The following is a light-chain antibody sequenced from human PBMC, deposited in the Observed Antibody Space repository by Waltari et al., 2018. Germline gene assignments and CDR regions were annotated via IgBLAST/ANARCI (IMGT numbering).Light chain of an antibody. J-gene: IGKJ4*01. CDR1: QGTAVY. Sequence: CRASQGTAVYLAWDQQNPGKAPNLLIFVSSTLQSGVPSMFSGSGSGTVFTLPISSLQPEDFATYYCQQLHTYPLTFGGGTTVDI. V-gene: IGKV1-9*01. CDR2: VSS. CDR3: QQLHTYPLT.